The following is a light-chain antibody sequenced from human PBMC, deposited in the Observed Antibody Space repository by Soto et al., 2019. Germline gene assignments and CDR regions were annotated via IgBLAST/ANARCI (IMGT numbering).Light chain of an antibody. Sequence: EIMLTQSPATLSLFPGERATLSCIASQSVRSHYLAWYQQKPGQATRLHIYGASTRATGIPDRFTGSGSGTDFTLTISRLEPEDFAVYYCQQYGSSPRTFGGGTKVDIK. CDR1: QSVRSHY. V-gene: IGKV3-20*01. J-gene: IGKJ4*02. CDR2: GAS. CDR3: QQYGSSPRT.